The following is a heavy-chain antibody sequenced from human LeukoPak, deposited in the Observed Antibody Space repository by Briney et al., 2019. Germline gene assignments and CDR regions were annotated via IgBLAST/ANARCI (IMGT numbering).Heavy chain of an antibody. V-gene: IGHV3-48*03. CDR1: GFTLSSNE. CDR3: ASGVHYSSGWIDI. Sequence: GGSLRLSCAASGFTLSSNEMNWVRQAPGKGLEWLSYISSSGGTIHYVDSVKGRFTISRDNAKNSLFLQMSSLRAEDTAVYYCASGVHYSSGWIDIWGQGTMVTVSS. J-gene: IGHJ3*02. CDR2: ISSSGGTI. D-gene: IGHD6-19*01.